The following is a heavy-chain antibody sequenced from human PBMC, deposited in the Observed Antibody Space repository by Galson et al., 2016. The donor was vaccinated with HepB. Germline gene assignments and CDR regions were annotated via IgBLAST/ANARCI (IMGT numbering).Heavy chain of an antibody. V-gene: IGHV3-74*03. CDR3: ARRGTNYDVLTDTHYYYYGFDV. Sequence: SLRLSCAASGFAFSGYWMHWVRQVPGKGLLWVSDINKDGSDTKYADSAKGRFSISRDNAKNTLYLQMQSLRAEDAAIYYCARRGTNYDVLTDTHYYYYGFDVWGQGTTVTVSS. J-gene: IGHJ6*02. D-gene: IGHD3-9*01. CDR2: INKDGSDT. CDR1: GFAFSGYW.